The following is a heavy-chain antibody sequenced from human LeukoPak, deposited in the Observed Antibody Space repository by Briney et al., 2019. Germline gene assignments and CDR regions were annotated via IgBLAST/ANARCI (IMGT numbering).Heavy chain of an antibody. D-gene: IGHD3-3*01. CDR1: GGSISSSSYY. CDR3: ASPYYDDAFDI. Sequence: SETLSLTCTVSGGSISSSSYYWGWIRQPPGKGLEWIGSIYYSGSTYYNPSLKSRVAISVDTSKNQFSLKLSSVTVPDTAVYYCASPYYDDAFDIWGQGTMVTASS. V-gene: IGHV4-39*01. CDR2: IYYSGST. J-gene: IGHJ3*02.